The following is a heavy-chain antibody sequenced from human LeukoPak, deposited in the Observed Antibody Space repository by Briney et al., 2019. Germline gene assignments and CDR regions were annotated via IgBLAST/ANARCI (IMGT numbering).Heavy chain of an antibody. J-gene: IGHJ4*02. CDR1: GGSISSSNW. V-gene: IGHV4-4*02. CDR3: ARGGSSSWYPEDY. D-gene: IGHD6-13*01. Sequence: PSGTLSLACAVSGGSISSSNWWSWVRQPPGKGLEWIGEIYHSGSTNYNPSLKSRVTISVDKSKNQFSLKLSSVTAADTAVYYCARGGSSSWYPEDYWGQGTLVTVSS. CDR2: IYHSGST.